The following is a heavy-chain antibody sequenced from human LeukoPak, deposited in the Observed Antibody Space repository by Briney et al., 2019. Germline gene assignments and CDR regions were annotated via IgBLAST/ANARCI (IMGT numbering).Heavy chain of an antibody. Sequence: PSETLSLTCTVSGGSISSSSYYWGWIRQPPGKGLEWIGSIYYSGSTYYNPSLKSLVTISVDTSKNQFSLKLSSVTAADTAVYYCARDMTTVAKGDAFDIWGQGTMVTVSS. D-gene: IGHD4-17*01. CDR3: ARDMTTVAKGDAFDI. CDR2: IYYSGST. J-gene: IGHJ3*02. V-gene: IGHV4-39*07. CDR1: GGSISSSSYY.